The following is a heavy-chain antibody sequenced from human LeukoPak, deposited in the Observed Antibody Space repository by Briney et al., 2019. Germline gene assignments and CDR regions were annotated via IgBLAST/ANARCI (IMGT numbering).Heavy chain of an antibody. CDR3: ARGLNYYYYYYMDV. CDR1: GYTFTGYY. D-gene: IGHD3/OR15-3a*01. CDR2: INPNSGGT. V-gene: IGHV1-2*02. J-gene: IGHJ6*03. Sequence: ASVKVSCKASGYTFTGYYMHWVRQAPGQGLEWMGWINPNSGGTNYAQKFQGRVTMTRDTSISTAYMEPSRLRSDDTAVYYCARGLNYYYYYYMDVWGKGTTVTISS.